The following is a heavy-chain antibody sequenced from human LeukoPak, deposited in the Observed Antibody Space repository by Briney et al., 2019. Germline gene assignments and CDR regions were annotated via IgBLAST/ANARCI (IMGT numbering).Heavy chain of an antibody. CDR1: GGSISSYY. D-gene: IGHD3-22*01. CDR3: ARSFDSRGYYYYGMDV. J-gene: IGHJ6*02. V-gene: IGHV4-59*01. Sequence: SETLSLTCTVSGGSISSYYWSWIRQPPGKGLEWIGYIYYSGSTSYNSSLKSRVTISLDAPKNQFSLKLNSVTAADTAVYYCARSFDSRGYYYYGMDVWGQGTTVTVSS. CDR2: IYYSGST.